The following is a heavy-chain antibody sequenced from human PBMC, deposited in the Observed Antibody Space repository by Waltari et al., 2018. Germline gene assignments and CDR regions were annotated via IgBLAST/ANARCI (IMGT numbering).Heavy chain of an antibody. CDR2: MNPNSGNT. CDR3: ATYCGGDCYYGDY. J-gene: IGHJ4*02. CDR1: GYTLTSYD. V-gene: IGHV1-8*03. D-gene: IGHD2-21*01. Sequence: QVQLVQSGAEVKKPGASVKVSCKASGYTLTSYDINWVRQATGQGLEWMGWMNPNSGNTGYAQKFQGRVTITADTSTDTAYMELSSLRSEDTAVYYCATYCGGDCYYGDYWGQGTLVTVSS.